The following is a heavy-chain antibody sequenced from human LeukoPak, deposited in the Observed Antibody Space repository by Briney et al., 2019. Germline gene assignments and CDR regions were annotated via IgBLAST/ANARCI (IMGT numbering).Heavy chain of an antibody. CDR1: GFTVSSNY. D-gene: IGHD6-19*01. CDR2: INQDETEK. CDR3: ARGVLSSGWQY. J-gene: IGHJ4*02. Sequence: PGGSLRLSCAASGFTVSSNYMTWVRQIPGKGLESVAYINQDETEKYYVDSVKGRFTISRDNANNILYLQMNSLRDEDTALYYCARGVLSSGWQYWGQGTLVTVSS. V-gene: IGHV3-7*01.